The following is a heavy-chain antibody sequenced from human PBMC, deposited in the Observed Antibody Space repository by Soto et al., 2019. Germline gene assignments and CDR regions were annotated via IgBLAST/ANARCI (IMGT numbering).Heavy chain of an antibody. Sequence: TSYSSRGVVQLNGQGLEWMGWISAYNGNTNYAQKLQGRVTMTTDTSTSTAYMELRSLRSDDTAVYYCAREGGRGEGFDVFDLWVQGTLVTVFS. V-gene: IGHV1-18*01. CDR3: AREGGRGEGFDVFDL. J-gene: IGHJ4*02. CDR2: ISAYNGNT. D-gene: IGHD3-10*01. CDR1: TSYS.